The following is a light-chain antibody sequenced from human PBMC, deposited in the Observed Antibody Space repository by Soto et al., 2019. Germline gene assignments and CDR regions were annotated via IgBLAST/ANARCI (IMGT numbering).Light chain of an antibody. J-gene: IGKJ1*01. CDR3: QQSFSQPWT. CDR2: GAS. CDR1: QSISTY. Sequence: VGDRVTITCRASQSISTYVNWYQQKPGKAPNLLIFGASRLQSGVPSRFSGSRSGTDFTLTISSLRPEDFATYFCQQSFSQPWTFGQGTKVDIK. V-gene: IGKV1-39*01.